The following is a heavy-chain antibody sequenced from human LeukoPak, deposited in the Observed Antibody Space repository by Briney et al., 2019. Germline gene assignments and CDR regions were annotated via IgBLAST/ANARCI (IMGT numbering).Heavy chain of an antibody. D-gene: IGHD3-10*01. J-gene: IGHJ4*02. CDR2: MNPNTGRT. Sequence: ASVKVSCKASRYTFTSYDINWVREAAGHGLELMGWMNPNTGRTGYAQKFQGRITMTRDTSINTAYMELTNLRSEDTAIYYCARLSQTPDYYTLGGYYYLGYWGQGTPVTVPS. V-gene: IGHV1-8*01. CDR3: ARLSQTPDYYTLGGYYYLGY. CDR1: RYTFTSYD.